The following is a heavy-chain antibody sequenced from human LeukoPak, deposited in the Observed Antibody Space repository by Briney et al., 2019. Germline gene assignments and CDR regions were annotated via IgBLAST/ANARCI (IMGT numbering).Heavy chain of an antibody. D-gene: IGHD6-13*01. CDR1: GFTVSSYP. V-gene: IGHV3-23*01. CDR3: AKASRYSSSWNWFDR. Sequence: PGGSLSLSCAASGFTVSSYPMSWVRQAPGKGLEWVSAISGSGGSTYYADPVKGRFTISRDNSKNTLYLQMNSLRAEDTAVYYCAKASRYSSSWNWFDRWGQGTLVTVSS. J-gene: IGHJ5*01. CDR2: ISGSGGST.